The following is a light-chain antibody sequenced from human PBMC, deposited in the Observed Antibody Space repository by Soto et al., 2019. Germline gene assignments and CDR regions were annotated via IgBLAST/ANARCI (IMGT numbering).Light chain of an antibody. CDR3: SSYTGSSTPYV. CDR1: SSDVGGYNY. CDR2: DVS. Sequence: QSVLTQPASVSGSPGQSITISCTGTSSDVGGYNYVSWYQQHPGKAPKLMIYDVSNRPSGVSNRFSGSKSGNTAPLTISGLQPEDEADNYCSSYTGSSTPYVFGTGTKVTVL. J-gene: IGLJ1*01. V-gene: IGLV2-14*03.